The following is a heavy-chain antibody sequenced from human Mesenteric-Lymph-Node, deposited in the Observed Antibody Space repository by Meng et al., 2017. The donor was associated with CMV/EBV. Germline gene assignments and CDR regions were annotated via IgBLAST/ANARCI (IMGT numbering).Heavy chain of an antibody. CDR1: GGTFYNYA. D-gene: IGHD3-3*01. CDR3: ATFTDFWSGYYRGLLDP. V-gene: IGHV1-69*05. Sequence: SVKVSCKASGGTFYNYAITWVRQAPGRGLEWVGGIIPVLRSTNYAQRFQGRVTLTTDESSNTAYMELSSLRSEDTAVYYCATFTDFWSGYYRGLLDPWGQGTLVTVSS. CDR2: IIPVLRST. J-gene: IGHJ5*02.